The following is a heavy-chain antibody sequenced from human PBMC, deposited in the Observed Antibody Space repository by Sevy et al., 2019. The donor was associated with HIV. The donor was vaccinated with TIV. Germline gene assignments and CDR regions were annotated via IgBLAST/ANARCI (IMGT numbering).Heavy chain of an antibody. CDR1: GLTFSTYG. Sequence: GVSLRLSCAASGLTFSTYGMHWVRQAPGKGLEWVAVISYDGNIQYYADSVKGRFTVSRDNSKNTLYLQMNSLRAEDSAVYYCAKDQGGYNYAPGYWGQGTLVTVSS. V-gene: IGHV3-30*18. CDR3: AKDQGGYNYAPGY. CDR2: ISYDGNIQ. D-gene: IGHD5-18*01. J-gene: IGHJ4*02.